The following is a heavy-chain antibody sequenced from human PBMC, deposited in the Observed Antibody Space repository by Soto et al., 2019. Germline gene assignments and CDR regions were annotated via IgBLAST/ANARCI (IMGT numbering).Heavy chain of an antibody. CDR1: GFSRSDLGMA. V-gene: IGHV2-26*01. D-gene: IGHD3-10*01. CDR2: IFATGDT. Sequence: QVTLRQSGPALVRATETLTLTCTVSGFSRSDLGMAVSWVRQPPGKALEWLGDIFATGDTSYSSSLMHRLTISTTTSRRKVILAMTNVAPADTATYQCPRFTLSRGELSDHHYGTDVWGQGTTVTVSS. J-gene: IGHJ6*02. CDR3: PRFTLSRGELSDHHYGTDV.